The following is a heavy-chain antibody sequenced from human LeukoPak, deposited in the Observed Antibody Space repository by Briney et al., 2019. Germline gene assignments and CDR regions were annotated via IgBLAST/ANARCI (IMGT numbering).Heavy chain of an antibody. J-gene: IGHJ3*02. CDR1: GFTFSRYW. CDR2: ISTSSSTI. CDR3: ARDTGGSYYDAFDI. D-gene: IGHD1-26*01. V-gene: IGHV3-48*02. Sequence: GRSLRLSCAASGFTFSRYWMHWVRQAPGKGLEWVPYISTSSSTIYYADSVKGRFTISRDNAKNSLYLQMNSLRDEDTAVYYCARDTGGSYYDAFDIWGQGTMVSVSS.